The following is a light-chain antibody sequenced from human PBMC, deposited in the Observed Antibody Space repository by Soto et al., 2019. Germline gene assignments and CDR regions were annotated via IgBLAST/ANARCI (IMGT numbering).Light chain of an antibody. Sequence: QSVLTQPPSASGTPGQRVTISCSGSSSNIGSRYVYWYQVVPGTAPKLLIYWNDQRPSEVPHRFSGSKSGTSASLAISGLRSEDEADYYCGAWDDRLSGYFFGAGTKLTVL. CDR2: WND. CDR3: GAWDDRLSGYF. J-gene: IGLJ1*01. V-gene: IGLV1-47*01. CDR1: SSNIGSRY.